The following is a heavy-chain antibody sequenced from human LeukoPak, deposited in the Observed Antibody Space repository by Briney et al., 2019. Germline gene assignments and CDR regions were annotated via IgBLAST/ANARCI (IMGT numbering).Heavy chain of an antibody. J-gene: IGHJ5*02. Sequence: SETLSLTCAVSGGSITSGGYSWSWIRQTPGTGLEWIAYIHDSGSTYYNPSLKSRVSISIDTSKNHFSLKLSSMTAADTAVYYCARVVAAAGNNWFDPWGRGTLVTVSS. V-gene: IGHV4-30-4*07. D-gene: IGHD6-13*01. CDR1: GGSITSGGYS. CDR2: IHDSGST. CDR3: ARVVAAAGNNWFDP.